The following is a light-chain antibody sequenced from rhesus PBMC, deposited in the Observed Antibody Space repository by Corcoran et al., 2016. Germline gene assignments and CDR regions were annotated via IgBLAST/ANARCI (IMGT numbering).Light chain of an antibody. Sequence: DIQMTQSPSSLSASVGDSVTITCRASQRFSSRLAWYQQKLGKAPKLLIYSASSLQSGVPSRFSGSKSGTDFTLTISSLQPEDIASYYCHQYSSDPRTFGQGTKVEIK. V-gene: IGKV1-46*01. CDR3: HQYSSDPRT. CDR1: QRFSSR. CDR2: SAS. J-gene: IGKJ1*01.